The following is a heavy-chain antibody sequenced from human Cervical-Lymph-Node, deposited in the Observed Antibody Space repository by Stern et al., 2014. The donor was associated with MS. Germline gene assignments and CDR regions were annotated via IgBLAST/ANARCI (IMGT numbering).Heavy chain of an antibody. CDR1: GFSFRSYG. J-gene: IGHJ4*02. CDR3: AKDYSGTINF. Sequence: VQLVESGGGVVRPGKSLRLSWAASGFSFRSYGMHWVRQTPGQGLEWMQTISPDGRSEYYADSLRGRFSISRGNSNNTLYLQVNSLRPEDTAVYYCAKDYSGTINFWGQGTLVTVSS. V-gene: IGHV3-30*18. CDR2: ISPDGRSE. D-gene: IGHD5-12*01.